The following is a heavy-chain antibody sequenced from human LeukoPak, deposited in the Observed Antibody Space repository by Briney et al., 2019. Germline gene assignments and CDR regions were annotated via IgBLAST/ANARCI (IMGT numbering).Heavy chain of an antibody. CDR1: GYTFTNYY. Sequence: ASVKVSCKASGYTFTNYYMHWVRQAPGQGLEWLGGIIPVFTTTHYAQKFQGRVTITADESTNTVYMELSSLRSDDTAVYYCARPYKRQLVHNYYYAMDVWGQGTTVTVSS. CDR3: ARPYKRQLVHNYYYAMDV. CDR2: IIPVFTTT. D-gene: IGHD1-1*01. V-gene: IGHV1-69*13. J-gene: IGHJ6*02.